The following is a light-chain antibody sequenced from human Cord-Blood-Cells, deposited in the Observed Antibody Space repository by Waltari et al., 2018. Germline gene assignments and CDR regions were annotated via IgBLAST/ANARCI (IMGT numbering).Light chain of an antibody. CDR1: SNNVGNQG. J-gene: IGLJ3*02. Sequence: QAGLTQPPSASKGLRQTATLTCTGNSNNVGNQGAAWLQQHQGHPPKLLSYRNNNRPSGISERLSASRSGNPASLTITGLQPEDEADYYCSAWDSSLSAWVFGGGTKLTVL. CDR2: RNN. V-gene: IGLV10-54*01. CDR3: SAWDSSLSAWV.